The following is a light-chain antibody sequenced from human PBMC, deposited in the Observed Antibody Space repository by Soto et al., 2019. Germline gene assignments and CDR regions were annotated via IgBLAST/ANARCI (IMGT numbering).Light chain of an antibody. CDR3: QQAYSFPIT. CDR2: DAS. Sequence: DIQMTQSPSTLSTSVGDRVTITCRSSQTIYTWLAWYQQKPGRAPKLLIYDASTLESWVPSRFSGSGSGTDFTLTINSLQPEDFATYYCQQAYSFPITFGQGTRLEIK. CDR1: QTIYTW. V-gene: IGKV1-5*01. J-gene: IGKJ5*01.